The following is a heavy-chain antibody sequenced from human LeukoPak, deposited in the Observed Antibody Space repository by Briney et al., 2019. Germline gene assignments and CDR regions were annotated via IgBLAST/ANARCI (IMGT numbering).Heavy chain of an antibody. J-gene: IGHJ6*03. CDR1: GYTFTGYY. D-gene: IGHD1-1*01. CDR3: ARAVSGTLLGYYYYYMDV. V-gene: IGHV1-2*02. Sequence: AASVKVSCKASGYTFTGYYMHWVRQAPGQGLEWMGWINPNSGGTNYAQKFQGRVTMTRDTSISTAYMELRSLRSDDTAVYYCARAVSGTLLGYYYYYMDVWGKGTTVTISS. CDR2: INPNSGGT.